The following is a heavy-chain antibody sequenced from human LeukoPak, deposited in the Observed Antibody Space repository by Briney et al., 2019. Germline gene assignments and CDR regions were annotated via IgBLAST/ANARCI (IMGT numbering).Heavy chain of an antibody. V-gene: IGHV3-30*01. J-gene: IGHJ4*02. D-gene: IGHD6-6*01. CDR3: ARGGYSSSSPLDY. CDR1: GFTFSSHA. CDR2: ISYDGSNK. Sequence: GGSLRLSCAASGFTFSSHAMHWVRQAPGKGLEWVAVISYDGSNKYYADSVKGRFTISRDNSKNTLYLQMNSLRAEDTAVYYCARGGYSSSSPLDYWGQGTLVTVSS.